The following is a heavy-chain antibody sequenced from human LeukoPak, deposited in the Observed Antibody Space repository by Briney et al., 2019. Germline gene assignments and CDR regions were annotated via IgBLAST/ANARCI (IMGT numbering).Heavy chain of an antibody. CDR2: IWYDGSNK. CDR3: AKAVANHHFDY. CDR1: GFTFSGYG. Sequence: GGSLRLSCAASGFTFSGYGMHWVRQAPGKGLEWVAVIWYDGSNKYYADSVKGRFTISRDNSKNTLYLQMNSLRAEDTAVYYCAKAVANHHFDYWGQGTLVTVSS. D-gene: IGHD5-12*01. V-gene: IGHV3-33*06. J-gene: IGHJ4*02.